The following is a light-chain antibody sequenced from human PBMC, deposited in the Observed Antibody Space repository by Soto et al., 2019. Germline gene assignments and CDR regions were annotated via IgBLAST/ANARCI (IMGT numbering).Light chain of an antibody. CDR3: QQYDSYLWT. Sequence: DIQMTQSPSTLSASVNDSVTITCRASQSIANWLAWYQQKPGKAPKLLIYLASILESGVPSRFSGSGSGTEFTLTISSLQPDDFATYFCQQYDSYLWTFGQGTKVDIK. CDR1: QSIANW. J-gene: IGKJ1*01. V-gene: IGKV1-5*03. CDR2: LAS.